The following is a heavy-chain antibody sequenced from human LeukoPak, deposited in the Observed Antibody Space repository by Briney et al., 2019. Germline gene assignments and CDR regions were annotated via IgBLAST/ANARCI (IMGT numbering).Heavy chain of an antibody. V-gene: IGHV4-39*01. D-gene: IGHD3-22*01. CDR2: IYYSGST. CDR3: ARVEVVVVILF. J-gene: IGHJ4*02. Sequence: SETLSLTCTVSGGSISSSSYYWGWIRQPPGKGLEWIGSIYYSGSTYYNPSLKSRVTISVDTSKNQFSLKLSSVTAADTAVYYCARVEVVVVILFWGQGTLVTVSS. CDR1: GGSISSSSYY.